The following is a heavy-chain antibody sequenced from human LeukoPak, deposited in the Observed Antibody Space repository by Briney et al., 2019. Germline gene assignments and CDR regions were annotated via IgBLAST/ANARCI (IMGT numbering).Heavy chain of an antibody. CDR1: GGSFSGYY. D-gene: IGHD3-9*01. Sequence: PSETLSLTCAVYGGSFSGYYWSWIRQPPGKGLEWIGEINHSGSTNYNPSLKSRVTISVDTSKNQFSLKLSSVTAADTAVYYCARGHFDWLSDTFDAFDIWGQGTMVTVSS. V-gene: IGHV4-34*01. J-gene: IGHJ3*02. CDR2: INHSGST. CDR3: ARGHFDWLSDTFDAFDI.